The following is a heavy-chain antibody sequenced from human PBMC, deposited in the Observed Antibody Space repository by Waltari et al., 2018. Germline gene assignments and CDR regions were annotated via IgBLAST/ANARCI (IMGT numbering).Heavy chain of an antibody. CDR2: INPNSGGT. Sequence: QVQLVQSGAEVKKPGASVKVSCKASGYPFTGYYMPWVRQAPGQGLEWMGWINPNSGGTNYAQKFQGRVTMTRDTSISTAYMELSRLRSDDTAVYYCARVDTAMVPPLDYWGQGTLVTVSS. CDR3: ARVDTAMVPPLDY. D-gene: IGHD5-18*01. V-gene: IGHV1-2*02. J-gene: IGHJ4*02. CDR1: GYPFTGYY.